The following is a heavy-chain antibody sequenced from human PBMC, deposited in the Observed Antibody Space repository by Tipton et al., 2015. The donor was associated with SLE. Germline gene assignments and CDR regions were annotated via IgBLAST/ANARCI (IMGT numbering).Heavy chain of an antibody. V-gene: IGHV1-18*04. J-gene: IGHJ6*03. CDR3: AREGGWYSNNYYHYMDV. Sequence: QSGPEVKKPGASVKVSCKASGYTFTSYGISWVRQAPGQGLEWMGWISAYNGNTNYAQKLQGRGTMTTDTSTSTAYMELRSLRSDDTALYYCAREGGWYSNNYYHYMDVWGKETPVTVSS. D-gene: IGHD6-19*01. CDR2: ISAYNGNT. CDR1: GYTFTSYG.